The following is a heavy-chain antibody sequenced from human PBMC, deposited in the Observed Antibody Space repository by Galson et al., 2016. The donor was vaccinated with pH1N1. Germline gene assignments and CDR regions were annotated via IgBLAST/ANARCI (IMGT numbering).Heavy chain of an antibody. V-gene: IGHV3-9*01. J-gene: IGHJ3*01. CDR1: GFRFDDYA. Sequence: SLRLSCATSGFRFDDYAMHWVRQAPGKGLEWVSGISWNGGIAGYADSMKGRLIISRDNAKSALYLQMNSLRVEDTALYYCARYFSGGRRSVVDAFDAWGQGTMVAVSS. D-gene: IGHD2-15*01. CDR2: ISWNGGIA. CDR3: ARYFSGGRRSVVDAFDA.